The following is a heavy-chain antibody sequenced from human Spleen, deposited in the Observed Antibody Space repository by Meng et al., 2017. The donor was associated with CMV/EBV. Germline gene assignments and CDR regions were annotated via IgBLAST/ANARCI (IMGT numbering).Heavy chain of an antibody. D-gene: IGHD3-3*01. CDR1: GFTFSSYS. J-gene: IGHJ4*02. V-gene: IGHV3-7*01. Sequence: GESLKISCAASGFTFSSYSMNWVRQAPGKGLEWVANIKQDGSEKYYVDSVKGRFTISKDNAKNSLFLQMNSLRVEDTAVYYCARGGYSSSLFWIDWGQGALVTVSS. CDR2: IKQDGSEK. CDR3: ARGGYSSSLFWID.